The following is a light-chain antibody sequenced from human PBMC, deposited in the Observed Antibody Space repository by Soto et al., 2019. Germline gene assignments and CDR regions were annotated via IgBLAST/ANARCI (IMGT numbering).Light chain of an antibody. Sequence: EIVMTQSPATLSVSPGERATLSCRASQSVSSNLAWYQQKPGQAPRLLIYGASTRATGIPARFSGRRSGTDFTLTISSLQSEDFAVYYCQQYNNWPPTFGQGTRLEIK. CDR3: QQYNNWPPT. CDR1: QSVSSN. J-gene: IGKJ5*01. V-gene: IGKV3-15*01. CDR2: GAS.